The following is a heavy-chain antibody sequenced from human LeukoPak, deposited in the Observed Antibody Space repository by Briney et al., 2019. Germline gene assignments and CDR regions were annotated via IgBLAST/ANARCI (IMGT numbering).Heavy chain of an antibody. CDR2: IKQDGSEK. V-gene: IGHV3-7*01. Sequence: GGSLRLSCAASGFTFSSYWMSWVRQAPGKGLEWVANIKQDGSEKYYVDSVKGRFTISRDNSKNTLYLQMNSLRAEDTAVYYCAKDADTYYDILTGYSFDYWGQGTLVTVSS. CDR1: GFTFSSYW. J-gene: IGHJ4*02. D-gene: IGHD3-9*01. CDR3: AKDADTYYDILTGYSFDY.